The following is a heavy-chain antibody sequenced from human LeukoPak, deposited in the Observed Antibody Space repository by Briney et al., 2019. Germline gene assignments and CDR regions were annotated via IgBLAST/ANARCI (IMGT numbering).Heavy chain of an antibody. D-gene: IGHD4-17*01. CDR2: MIPIFGTA. CDR3: ARGTTVTSRDYYGMDV. Sequence: PSVKVSCTASGGTFSSYAISWVRQAPGQGREAMGGMIPIFGTANYAQKFQGRVTITADESTSTAYMELSSRRSEDTAVYYCARGTTVTSRDYYGMDVWGKGTTVTVSS. CDR1: GGTFSSYA. V-gene: IGHV1-69*13. J-gene: IGHJ6*04.